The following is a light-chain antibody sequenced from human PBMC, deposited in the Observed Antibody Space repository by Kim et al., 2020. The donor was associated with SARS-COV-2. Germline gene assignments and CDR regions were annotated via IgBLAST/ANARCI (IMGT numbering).Light chain of an antibody. J-gene: IGKJ2*01. Sequence: PGERGTHHCRASQSVSNNLAWYQQKHGQPPRLLIYGASTRDTGGPARFSGSGSGTDCTLTVSSLQAADFAVYYCHQYNDWPPGDTFGKGTKLEI. CDR1: QSVSNN. V-gene: IGKV3-15*01. CDR3: HQYNDWPPGDT. CDR2: GAS.